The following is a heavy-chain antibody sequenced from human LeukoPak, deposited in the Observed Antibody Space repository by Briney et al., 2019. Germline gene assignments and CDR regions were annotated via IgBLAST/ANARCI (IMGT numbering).Heavy chain of an antibody. CDR1: GFNFSSYW. J-gene: IGHJ6*04. Sequence: PGGSLRLSCGASGFNFSSYWMSWVRQAPGKGLEWLANIKKDGSEKHYVDSVKGRFTISRDNAKNSLYLQMSSLRAEDTAVYYCAELGITMIGGVWGKGTTVTISS. CDR3: AELGITMIGGV. CDR2: IKKDGSEK. V-gene: IGHV3-7*01. D-gene: IGHD3-10*02.